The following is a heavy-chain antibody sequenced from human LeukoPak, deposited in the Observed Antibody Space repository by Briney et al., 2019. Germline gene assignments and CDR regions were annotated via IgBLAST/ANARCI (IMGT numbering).Heavy chain of an antibody. D-gene: IGHD2-8*01. Sequence: GGSLRLSCVASGFTVSSNYMSWVRQAPGKGLEWVSVIYSGGSTYYADSVKGRFTISRDNSKNTLYLQMNSLRAEDTAVYYCARRGVRTLGYYYYGMDVWGQGTTVTVSS. CDR2: IYSGGST. CDR3: ARRGVRTLGYYYYGMDV. CDR1: GFTVSSNY. V-gene: IGHV3-66*02. J-gene: IGHJ6*02.